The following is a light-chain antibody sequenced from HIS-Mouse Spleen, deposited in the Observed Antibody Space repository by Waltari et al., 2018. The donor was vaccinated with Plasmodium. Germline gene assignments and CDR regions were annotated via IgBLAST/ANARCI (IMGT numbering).Light chain of an antibody. CDR1: KLRDEY. V-gene: IGLV3-1*01. Sequence: SYELTQPPSVSVSPGQTAHITCSGDKLRDEYAYWYQQKPGQSPVLVIYQDSKRPSGIPERFSGSNSGNTATLTISGTQAMDEADYYCQAWDSSTVVFGGGTKLTVL. CDR2: QDS. CDR3: QAWDSSTVV. J-gene: IGLJ2*01.